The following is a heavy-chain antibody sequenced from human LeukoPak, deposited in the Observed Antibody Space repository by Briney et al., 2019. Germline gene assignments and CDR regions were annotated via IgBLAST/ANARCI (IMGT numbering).Heavy chain of an antibody. CDR1: GFTFSSYS. CDR3: ARGANFGYRYFDS. Sequence: GGSLRLSCAASGFTFSSYSMNWVRQAPGKGLEWVSYISSSSSTIYYADSVKGRFTISRDNAKNSLYLQMNSLRAEDTAVYYCARGANFGYRYFDSWGQGTLVTVSS. J-gene: IGHJ4*02. CDR2: ISSSSSTI. D-gene: IGHD3-22*01. V-gene: IGHV3-48*04.